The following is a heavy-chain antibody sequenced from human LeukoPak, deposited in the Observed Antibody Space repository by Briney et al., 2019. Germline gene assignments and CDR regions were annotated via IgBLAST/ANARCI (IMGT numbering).Heavy chain of an antibody. Sequence: GGSLRLSCAASGFTFSSYELNWVRQAPGKGLEWVSYISSSGSTIYYADSVRGRFTISRDNAKNSLYLQMNSLRAEDTAVYYCSRGMTTLDYWGQGTLVTVPS. J-gene: IGHJ4*02. CDR3: SRGMTTLDY. CDR1: GFTFSSYE. CDR2: ISSSGSTI. V-gene: IGHV3-48*03. D-gene: IGHD4-17*01.